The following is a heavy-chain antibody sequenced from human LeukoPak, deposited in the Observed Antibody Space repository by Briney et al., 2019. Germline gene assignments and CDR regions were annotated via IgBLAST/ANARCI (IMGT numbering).Heavy chain of an antibody. D-gene: IGHD3-22*01. V-gene: IGHV3-30-3*01. CDR1: GGTFSSYA. CDR3: ARGVTMIVVVTSPGY. J-gene: IGHJ4*02. CDR2: ISYDGSNK. Sequence: SCKASGGTFSSYAMHWVRQAPGKGLEWVAVISYDGSNKYYADSVKGRFTISRDNSKNTLYLQMNSLRAEDTAVYYCARGVTMIVVVTSPGYWGQGTLVTVSS.